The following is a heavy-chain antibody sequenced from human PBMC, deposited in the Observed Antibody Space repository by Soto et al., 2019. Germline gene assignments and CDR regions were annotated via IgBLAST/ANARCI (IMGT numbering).Heavy chain of an antibody. CDR1: AFTFSSYG. Sequence: GGSLRLPWAASAFTFSSYGMHWLRQAPGKGLEWVAVISYDGSNKYYADSVKGRFTISRDNSKNTLYLQMNSLRPEDTAVYYCARADCGSTSCSLGFDPWGQGTLVTVSS. J-gene: IGHJ5*02. CDR2: ISYDGSNK. D-gene: IGHD2-2*01. V-gene: IGHV3-30*03. CDR3: ARADCGSTSCSLGFDP.